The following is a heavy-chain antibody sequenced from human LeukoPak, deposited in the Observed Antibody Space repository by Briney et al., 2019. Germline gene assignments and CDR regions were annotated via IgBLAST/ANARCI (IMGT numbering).Heavy chain of an antibody. J-gene: IGHJ4*02. CDR2: INHSGST. CDR1: GGSFSGYD. Sequence: SETLSLTCAVYGGSFSGYDWSWIRQPPGKGLEWIGEINHSGSTNYNPSLKSRVTISVDTSKNQFSLKLSSVTAADTAVYYCARSRGRPTDWGQGTLVTVSS. CDR3: ARSRGRPTD. D-gene: IGHD1-1*01. V-gene: IGHV4-34*01.